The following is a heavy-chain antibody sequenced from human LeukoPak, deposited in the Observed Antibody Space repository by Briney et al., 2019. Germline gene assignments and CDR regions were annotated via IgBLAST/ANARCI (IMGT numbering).Heavy chain of an antibody. J-gene: IGHJ5*02. Sequence: SETLSLTCTVSGGSISSSSYYWGWIRQPPGKGLEWIGSIYYSGSTNYNPSLKSRVTISVDTSKNQFSPKLSSVTAADTAVYYCARQRHVAAAGPFNWFDPWGQGTLVTVSS. V-gene: IGHV4-39*01. CDR2: IYYSGST. D-gene: IGHD6-13*01. CDR3: ARQRHVAAAGPFNWFDP. CDR1: GGSISSSSYY.